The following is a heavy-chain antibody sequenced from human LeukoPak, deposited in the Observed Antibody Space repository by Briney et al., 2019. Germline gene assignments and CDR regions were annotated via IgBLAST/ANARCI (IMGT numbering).Heavy chain of an antibody. CDR1: GFTFDDYA. Sequence: GGSLRLSCAASGFTFDDYAMHWVRQAPGKGLEWVSLISGDGGSTYYADSVKGRFTISRDNSKNSLYLQMNSLRTEDTALYYCAKDGGYCSSTSCKGADYYYYGMDVWGQGTTVTVSS. J-gene: IGHJ6*02. CDR3: AKDGGYCSSTSCKGADYYYYGMDV. D-gene: IGHD2-2*01. CDR2: ISGDGGST. V-gene: IGHV3-43*02.